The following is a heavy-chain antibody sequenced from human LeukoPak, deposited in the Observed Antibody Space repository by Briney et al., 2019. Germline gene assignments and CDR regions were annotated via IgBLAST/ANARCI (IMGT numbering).Heavy chain of an antibody. CDR2: INPSGGST. Sequence: ASVKVSCKASGYIFTSYYMHWVRQAPGQGLEWMGIINPSGGSTSYAQKFQGRVTMTRDTSTSTVYMELSSLRSEDTAVYYCARDSVSGLFDYWGQGTLVTVSS. CDR1: GYIFTSYY. V-gene: IGHV1-46*01. CDR3: ARDSVSGLFDY. D-gene: IGHD3-22*01. J-gene: IGHJ4*02.